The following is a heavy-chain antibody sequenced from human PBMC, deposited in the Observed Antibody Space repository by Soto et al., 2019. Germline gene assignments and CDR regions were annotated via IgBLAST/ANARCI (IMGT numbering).Heavy chain of an antibody. CDR3: ARGGTPIDY. CDR1: GYTFTNFG. J-gene: IGHJ4*02. D-gene: IGHD3-16*01. Sequence: QVQLVQSGAEVKKPGASVKVSCKASGYTFTNFGISWVRQAPGQGLEWMGWISAYNGNTSYAQKFQGRVTMTTDTSTSTVYMAVRSLGFDDTTVYYSARGGTPIDYWGQGTLVTVSS. V-gene: IGHV1-18*01. CDR2: ISAYNGNT.